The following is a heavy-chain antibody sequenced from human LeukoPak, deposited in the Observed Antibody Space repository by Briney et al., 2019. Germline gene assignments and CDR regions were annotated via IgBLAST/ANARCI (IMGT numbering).Heavy chain of an antibody. CDR3: ARGKLELRYYYYYMDV. J-gene: IGHJ6*03. Sequence: ASETLSLTCTVSGGSVSSGCYYWSWIRQPPGKGLEWIGYIYYSGSTNYNPSLQSRVTISVDTSKNQFSLKLSSVTAADTAVYYCARGKLELRYYYYYMDVWGKGTTVTVSS. CDR2: IYYSGST. D-gene: IGHD1-7*01. CDR1: GGSVSSGCYY. V-gene: IGHV4-61*01.